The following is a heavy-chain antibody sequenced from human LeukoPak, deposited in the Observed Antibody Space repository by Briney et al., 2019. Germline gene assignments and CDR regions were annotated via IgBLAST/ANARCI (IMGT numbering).Heavy chain of an antibody. V-gene: IGHV4-59*01. CDR1: GGSISRSY. D-gene: IGHD2-15*01. CDR3: ARSGSGGSSYYD. Sequence: PSETLSLTCTVSGGSISRSYWTWIRQPPGQGLEWIGYISYSGNTNYSPSLRGRVSISIDTSKTQFSLKLSSATAADTAVYYCARSGSGGSSYYDWSQGTLVTVSS. CDR2: ISYSGNT. J-gene: IGHJ4*02.